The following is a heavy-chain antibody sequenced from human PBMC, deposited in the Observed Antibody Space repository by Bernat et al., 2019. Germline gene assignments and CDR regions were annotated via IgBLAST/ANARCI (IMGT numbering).Heavy chain of an antibody. Sequence: EVQLLESGGGLVQPGGSLRLSCAASGFTFSSYAMSWVRQAPGKGLEWASGISGSGGSTYYEDSVEGGFTISRDNSKNTLYLQMNSLRAEETAVYYCAKSDSSGYYSGGIFYGMDVWGQGTTVTVSS. CDR3: AKSDSSGYYSGGIFYGMDV. CDR2: ISGSGGST. J-gene: IGHJ6*02. V-gene: IGHV3-23*01. CDR1: GFTFSSYA. D-gene: IGHD3-22*01.